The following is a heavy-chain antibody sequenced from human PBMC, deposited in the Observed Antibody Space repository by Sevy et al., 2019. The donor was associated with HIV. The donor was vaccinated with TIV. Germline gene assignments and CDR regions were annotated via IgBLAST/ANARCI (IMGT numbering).Heavy chain of an antibody. D-gene: IGHD6-13*01. CDR1: GFTFGDYC. V-gene: IGHV3-49*04. J-gene: IGHJ4*02. Sequence: GGSLRLSCTASGFTFGDYCMSWVRQAPGKGLEWVAFLKSDVYGGTVDHAASVRGRFVILRDDSKTIAYLQMNGLKTEDTGVYYCTRWKAAQSIFDYWGQGALVTVSS. CDR3: TRWKAAQSIFDY. CDR2: LKSDVYGGTV.